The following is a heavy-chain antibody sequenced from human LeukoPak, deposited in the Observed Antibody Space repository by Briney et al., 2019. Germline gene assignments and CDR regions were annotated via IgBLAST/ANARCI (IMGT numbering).Heavy chain of an antibody. CDR1: GYTFTGYY. V-gene: IGHV1-69*02. D-gene: IGHD5-18*01. CDR2: IIPILGIA. Sequence: ASVKVSCKASGYTFTGYYMHWVRQAPGQGLEWMGRIIPILGIANYAQKFQGRVTITADKSTSTAYMELSSLRSEDTAVYYCARTQKRGYSYGTPFDYWGQGTLVTVSS. J-gene: IGHJ4*02. CDR3: ARTQKRGYSYGTPFDY.